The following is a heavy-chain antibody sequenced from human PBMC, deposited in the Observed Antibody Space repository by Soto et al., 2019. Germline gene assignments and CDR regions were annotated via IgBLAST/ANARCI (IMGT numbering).Heavy chain of an antibody. CDR1: GFTFDDYA. Sequence: EVQLVESGGGLVQPGRSLRLSCAASGFTFDDYAMHWVRQAPGKGLEWVSGISWNSGSMGYADSVKGRFTISRDNATNSLYVQMNSLRAEDTALYYCAKEGYSSSWLVGYYGMDVWGQGTTVTVSS. V-gene: IGHV3-9*01. CDR3: AKEGYSSSWLVGYYGMDV. CDR2: ISWNSGSM. J-gene: IGHJ6*02. D-gene: IGHD6-13*01.